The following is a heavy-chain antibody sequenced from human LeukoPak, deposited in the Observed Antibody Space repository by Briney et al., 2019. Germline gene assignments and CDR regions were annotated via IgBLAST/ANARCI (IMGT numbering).Heavy chain of an antibody. CDR1: GYTFTNYY. D-gene: IGHD2-2*01. CDR3: ARGGDIVVVPGAMLPYYYYYMDV. J-gene: IGHJ6*03. Sequence: GASVKVSCKASGYTFTNYYMHWVRQAPGQGPEWMGIINPSGGSTSYAQKFQGRVTMTRDTSTSTVYMELSSLRSEDTAVYYCARGGDIVVVPGAMLPYYYYYMDVCGKGTTVTVSS. CDR2: INPSGGST. V-gene: IGHV1-46*01.